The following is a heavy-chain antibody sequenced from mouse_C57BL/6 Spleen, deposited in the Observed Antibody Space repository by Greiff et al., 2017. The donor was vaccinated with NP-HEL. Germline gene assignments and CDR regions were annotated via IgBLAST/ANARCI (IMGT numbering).Heavy chain of an antibody. CDR2: IYPGDGDT. D-gene: IGHD1-1*01. V-gene: IGHV1-80*01. CDR3: ARSYYGSSYRDY. CDR1: GYAFSSYW. J-gene: IGHJ2*01. Sequence: QVQLQQSGAELVKPGASVKISCKASGYAFSSYWMNWVKQRPGKGLEWIGQIYPGDGDTNYNGKFKGKATLTADKSSSTAYMQLSSLTSEDSAVYFCARSYYGSSYRDYWGQGTTLTVSS.